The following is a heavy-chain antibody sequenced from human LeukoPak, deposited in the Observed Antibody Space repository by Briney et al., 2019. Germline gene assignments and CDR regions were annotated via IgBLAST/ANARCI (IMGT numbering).Heavy chain of an antibody. CDR2: MNPNTGNT. CDR3: ARGERVFRGGIDYYFDY. J-gene: IGHJ4*02. D-gene: IGHD3-10*01. V-gene: IGHV1-8*01. CDR1: GYTFTSYD. Sequence: GASVKVSCKTSGYTFTSYDINWVRRATGQGLEWMGWMNPNTGNTGHAQKFQGRVTMTRNTSISTAYMELSSLSSEDTAMYYCARGERVFRGGIDYYFDYWGQGTLVTVSS.